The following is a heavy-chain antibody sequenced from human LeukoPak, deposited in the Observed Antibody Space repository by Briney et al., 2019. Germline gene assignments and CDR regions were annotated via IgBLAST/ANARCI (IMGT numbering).Heavy chain of an antibody. CDR1: GGTFSSYA. D-gene: IGHD2-21*02. CDR2: IIPILGIA. J-gene: IGHJ3*02. Sequence: ASVKVSCKASGGTFSSYAISWVRQAPGQGLEWMGRIIPILGIANYAQKFQGRVTITADKSTSTAYMELSSLRSEDTAVYYCARDLGDYGGDCPIWGQGTMVTVSS. CDR3: ARDLGDYGGDCPI. V-gene: IGHV1-69*04.